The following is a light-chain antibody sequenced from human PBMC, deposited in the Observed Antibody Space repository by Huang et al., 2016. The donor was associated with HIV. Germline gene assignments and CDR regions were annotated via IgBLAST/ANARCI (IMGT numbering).Light chain of an antibody. CDR3: QQSYSAPPWT. J-gene: IGKJ1*01. CDR1: QNINSY. V-gene: IGKV1-39*01. CDR2: RSA. Sequence: DIQMTQSPSSLSASVGNRVTIPCRSIQNINSYLNWYQQKPGKDPNLLIYRSANFQNGVPSRFSGSGSGTHFTLTISSLQPEEFASYYGQQSYSAPPWTFGQGTKVEIK.